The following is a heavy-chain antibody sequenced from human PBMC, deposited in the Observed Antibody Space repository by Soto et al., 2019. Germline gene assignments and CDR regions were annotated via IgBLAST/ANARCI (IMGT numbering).Heavy chain of an antibody. CDR1: GASFTSNDW. D-gene: IGHD1-7*01. Sequence: QVQLQESGPGLVKPSGTLSLTCAVSGASFTSNDWWPWVRQPPGRGLEWIGEIYRTGSTNSNPSLKSRVTISLDKSENQFSLKVTSLTAADTAVYYCASRDPGTSVDYWGQGTLVTVSS. CDR2: IYRTGST. CDR3: ASRDPGTSVDY. V-gene: IGHV4-4*02. J-gene: IGHJ4*02.